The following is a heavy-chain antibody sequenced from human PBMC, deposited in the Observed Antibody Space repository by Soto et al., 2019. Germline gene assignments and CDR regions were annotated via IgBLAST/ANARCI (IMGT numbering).Heavy chain of an antibody. CDR1: GFTFSDYA. D-gene: IGHD3-9*01. J-gene: IGHJ4*02. V-gene: IGHV3-30*04. CDR2: ISYDGRNK. CDR3: ARGSFDGYFAY. Sequence: QVQLVESGGGVVQPGRSLRLSCAASGFTFSDYAMHWVRQAPGKGLEWVTFISYDGRNKHYADSLEGRFTISRDNSKNTVYLQVSSLRTEDTALYYCARGSFDGYFAYWGQGTLVTVSS.